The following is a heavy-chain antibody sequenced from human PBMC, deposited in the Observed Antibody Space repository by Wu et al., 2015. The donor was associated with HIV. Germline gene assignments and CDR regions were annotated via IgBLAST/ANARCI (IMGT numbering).Heavy chain of an antibody. J-gene: IGHJ4*02. D-gene: IGHD1-1*01. CDR3: ARLQSLHGLYPNADY. CDR2: VNPNRGGT. CDR1: GYTFTDYY. Sequence: QVQLLQSGPEVKKPGASVMVSCKASGYTFTDYYVYWVRQAPGQGLEWMGWVNPNRGGTKYAQKFQGRVTMTRDTAVSTTYMELSSLTSDDTAVYYCARLQSLHGLYPNADYWGQGTLVTVSS. V-gene: IGHV1-2*02.